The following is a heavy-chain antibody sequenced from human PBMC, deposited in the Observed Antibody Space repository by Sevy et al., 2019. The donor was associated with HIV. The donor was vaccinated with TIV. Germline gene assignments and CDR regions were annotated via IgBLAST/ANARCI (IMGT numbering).Heavy chain of an antibody. J-gene: IGHJ6*02. Sequence: GGSLRLSCAVSGFTFRNFWMSWVRQAPGKGLEWVANIRQDGSEKYYVDSVRGRFTISRDNAKNMLYLQMNSLRAEDTAVYYCAKDFTGYNGMDVWGQGTKVTVSS. CDR3: AKDFTGYNGMDV. D-gene: IGHD3-9*01. CDR2: IRQDGSEK. CDR1: GFTFRNFW. V-gene: IGHV3-7*01.